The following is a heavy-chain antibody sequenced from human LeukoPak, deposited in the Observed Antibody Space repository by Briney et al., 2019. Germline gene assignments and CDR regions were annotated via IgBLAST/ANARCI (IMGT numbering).Heavy chain of an antibody. V-gene: IGHV3-23*01. CDR2: ISGSGGST. CDR3: AKVTGSMIGAFDI. Sequence: PGGSLRLSCVVSGFTFSSYAMSWVRQAPGKGLEWVSAISGSGGSTYYADSVKGRFTISRDNSKNTLYLQMNSLRAEDTAVYYCAKVTGSMIGAFDIWGQGTMVTVSS. D-gene: IGHD3-22*01. CDR1: GFTFSSYA. J-gene: IGHJ3*02.